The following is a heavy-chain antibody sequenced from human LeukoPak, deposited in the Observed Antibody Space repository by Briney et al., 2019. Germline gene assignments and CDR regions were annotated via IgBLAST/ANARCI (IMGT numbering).Heavy chain of an antibody. Sequence: GGSLRLSCAASGFTFSSYAMHWVRQAPGKGLEWVAVISYDGSNKYYADSVKGRFTISRDNSKNTLYLQMNSLRAEDTAVYYCARENDFWSGYTKIIDYWGQGTLVTVSS. CDR1: GFTFSSYA. D-gene: IGHD3-3*01. V-gene: IGHV3-30-3*01. CDR2: ISYDGSNK. CDR3: ARENDFWSGYTKIIDY. J-gene: IGHJ4*02.